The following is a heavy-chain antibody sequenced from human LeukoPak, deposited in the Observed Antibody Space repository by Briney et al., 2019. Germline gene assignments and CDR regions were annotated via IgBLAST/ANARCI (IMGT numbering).Heavy chain of an antibody. Sequence: PSESPSLTCTVSGRSISAYGWRWIRQPPGKGLEWIGNIYDSQISSYNPALKSRVTISLATSQNQLSFDLSSGTAADAAVYYCSRHSLVFYGSGSCFLNSVDVWGQGTTVTVSS. CDR3: SRHSLVFYGSGSCFLNSVDV. CDR2: IYDSQIS. D-gene: IGHD3-10*01. J-gene: IGHJ6*02. CDR1: GRSISAYG. V-gene: IGHV4-59*08.